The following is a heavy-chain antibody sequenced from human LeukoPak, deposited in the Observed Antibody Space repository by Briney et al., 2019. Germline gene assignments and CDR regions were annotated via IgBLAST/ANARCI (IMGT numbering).Heavy chain of an antibody. D-gene: IGHD3-22*01. CDR2: IYYSGST. Sequence: PSETLSLTCTVSGGSISTYFWSWIRQPSGKGLEWIGYIYYSGSTNYNPSLKSRVTISVDTSKNQFSLKLSSVTAADTAMYYCARVNYDSSGYTSYYFDYWGQGTLVTVSS. J-gene: IGHJ4*02. CDR3: ARVNYDSSGYTSYYFDY. CDR1: GGSISTYF. V-gene: IGHV4-59*01.